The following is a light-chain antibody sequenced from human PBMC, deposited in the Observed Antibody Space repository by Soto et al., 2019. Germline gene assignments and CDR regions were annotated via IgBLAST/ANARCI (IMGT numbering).Light chain of an antibody. J-gene: IGLJ2*01. CDR1: SSNIGSNT. V-gene: IGLV1-44*01. CDR3: AAWDDSLNGVV. CDR2: SHN. Sequence: QSVLTQPPSASGPPGQWVTISCSGSSSNIGSNTVNWYQQLPGTAPKLLMYSHNQRPSGVPVRFSGSKSGTSASLAISGLQPEDEADYYCAAWDDSLNGVVFGGGTKLTV.